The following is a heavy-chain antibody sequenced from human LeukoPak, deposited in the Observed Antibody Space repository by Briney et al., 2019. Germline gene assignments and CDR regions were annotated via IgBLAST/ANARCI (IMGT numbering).Heavy chain of an antibody. Sequence: GGSLRLSCAASGFTVSSNYMSWVRQAPGKGLEWVSVIYSGGSTYYADSVKGRFTISRDNSKNTQYLQMNSLRAEDTAVYYCARVVAGTLDYWGQGTLVTVSS. V-gene: IGHV3-53*01. J-gene: IGHJ4*02. CDR1: GFTVSSNY. CDR2: IYSGGST. D-gene: IGHD6-19*01. CDR3: ARVVAGTLDY.